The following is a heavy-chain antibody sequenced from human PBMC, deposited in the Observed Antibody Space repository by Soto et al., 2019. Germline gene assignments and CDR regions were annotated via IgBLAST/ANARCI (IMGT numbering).Heavy chain of an antibody. J-gene: IGHJ4*02. D-gene: IGHD6-19*01. CDR2: TYYRSKWYK. CDR1: VDSVSSNSAA. Sequence: SQTLSLTRAISVDSVSSNSAAWNWIRQSPSRGLEWLGRTYYRSKWYKDYAVSVKSRITINPDTSKNRISLQLNSVTPEDTAVYYCAGGDSSGWYRGGFDYWGQGTRVTVSS. V-gene: IGHV6-1*01. CDR3: AGGDSSGWYRGGFDY.